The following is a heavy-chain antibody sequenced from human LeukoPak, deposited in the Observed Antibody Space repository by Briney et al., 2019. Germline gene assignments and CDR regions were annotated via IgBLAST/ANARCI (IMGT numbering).Heavy chain of an antibody. CDR3: ASQPYYFDSSGYYDY. Sequence: ASVNVSYKASGYTFSGYYMHWVRQAPGQGLEWMGWINPNTGGTNYAQKFQGRVTMTRDTFISTTCMELSRLTSDDTAVYYCASQPYYFDSSGYYDYWGQGTLVTVSS. CDR1: GYTFSGYY. V-gene: IGHV1-2*02. CDR2: INPNTGGT. J-gene: IGHJ4*02. D-gene: IGHD3-22*01.